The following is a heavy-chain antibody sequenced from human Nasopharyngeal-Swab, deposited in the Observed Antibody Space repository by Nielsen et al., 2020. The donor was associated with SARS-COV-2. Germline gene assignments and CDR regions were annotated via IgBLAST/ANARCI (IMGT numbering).Heavy chain of an antibody. D-gene: IGHD3-3*01. V-gene: IGHV3-7*01. CDR3: ARDVRISGVVIITYYYYYYMDV. Sequence: GESLKISCAASGFTFSSYWMSWVRQAPGKGLEWVANIKQDGSEKYYVDSVKGRFTISRDNAKNSLYLQMNSLRAEDTAVYYCARDVRISGVVIITYYYYYYMDVWGKGTTVTVSS. CDR2: IKQDGSEK. CDR1: GFTFSSYW. J-gene: IGHJ6*03.